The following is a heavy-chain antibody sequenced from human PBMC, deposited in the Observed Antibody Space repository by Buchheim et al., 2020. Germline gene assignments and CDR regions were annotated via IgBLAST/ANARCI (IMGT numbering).Heavy chain of an antibody. Sequence: QVQLQESGPGLVKPSGTLSLTCAVSGGSISSSNWWSWVRQPPGKGLEWIGEISHTGSTNYNPSLKSRVTISVDKSTNRLPTKLSSVTAADTAVYYCARGMWIQLWRYYYYYGMDVWGQGTT. CDR1: GGSISSSNW. CDR2: ISHTGST. J-gene: IGHJ6*02. D-gene: IGHD5-18*01. CDR3: ARGMWIQLWRYYYYYGMDV. V-gene: IGHV4-4*02.